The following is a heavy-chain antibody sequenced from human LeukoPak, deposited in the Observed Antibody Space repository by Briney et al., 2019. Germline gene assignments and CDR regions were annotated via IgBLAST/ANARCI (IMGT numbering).Heavy chain of an antibody. Sequence: SETLSLTCTVSGGSISSGSYYWSWIRQPAGKGLEWIGRIYTSGSTNYNPSLKSRVTISVDTSKNQLSLKLSSVTAADTAVYYCARVQVVAATRGYYYYYYMDVWGKGTTVTVSS. CDR3: ARVQVVAATRGYYYYYYMDV. CDR1: GGSISSGSYY. CDR2: IYTSGST. D-gene: IGHD2-15*01. V-gene: IGHV4-61*02. J-gene: IGHJ6*03.